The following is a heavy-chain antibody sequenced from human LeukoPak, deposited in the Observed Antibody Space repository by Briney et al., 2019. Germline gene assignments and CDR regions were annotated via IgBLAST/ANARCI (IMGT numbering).Heavy chain of an antibody. CDR1: GFTFGSYA. CDR3: AKTTTGYSSGRYPAWPIDY. J-gene: IGHJ4*02. D-gene: IGHD2-15*01. Sequence: PGGSLRLSCAASGFTFGSYAMYWVRQAPGKGLEWVSGIFCSGGSAHYADSVKGRFTISRDNSKNTVYLQMDSLRVEDTAIYYCAKTTTGYSSGRYPAWPIDYWGQGTLVTVSS. CDR2: IFCSGGSA. V-gene: IGHV3-23*01.